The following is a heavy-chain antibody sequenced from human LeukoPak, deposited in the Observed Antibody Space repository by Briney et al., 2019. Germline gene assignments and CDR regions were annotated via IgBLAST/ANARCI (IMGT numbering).Heavy chain of an antibody. D-gene: IGHD2-2*01. V-gene: IGHV3-74*01. CDR1: GFTFSDYW. J-gene: IGHJ3*01. CDR2: TNKEGTGT. Sequence: VGSLRLSCAASGFTFSDYWMHWVRQAPGKGLMWVSRTNKEGTGTTYADSVRGRFTISRDNAKNTLLLQVNSLRAEDTGVYYCAREMGSSSYVLDVWGQGTMVTVSS. CDR3: AREMGSSSYVLDV.